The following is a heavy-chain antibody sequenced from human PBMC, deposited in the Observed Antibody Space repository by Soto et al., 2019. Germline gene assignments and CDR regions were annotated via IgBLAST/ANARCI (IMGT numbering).Heavy chain of an antibody. J-gene: IGHJ6*03. CDR2: INDSGDI. CDR1: GGSFSGYQ. CDR3: ARGLILWLGELSRRGGYYYYMDV. D-gene: IGHD3-16*02. V-gene: IGHV4-34*01. Sequence: QVQLQQWGAGLLKPSETLSLTCAVYGGSFSGYQWSWIRQTPGKGLEWIGGINDSGDINYNPSLKSRVTILVDSPKKQISLRLSSVTAADTAVYDCARGLILWLGELSRRGGYYYYMDVWGKGTTVTVSS.